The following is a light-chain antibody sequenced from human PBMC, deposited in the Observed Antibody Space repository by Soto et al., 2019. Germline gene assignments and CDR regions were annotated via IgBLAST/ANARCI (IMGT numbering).Light chain of an antibody. CDR1: QHIRTY. CDR3: QQSFDFPWT. Sequence: DVQMTQSPSSLSASVVDRVTFTCRASQHIRTYLNWYQRKPGRAPDLLIYSASNLKSGVPSRFSGSGSGTAFTLTISSLQPEDFATYFCQQSFDFPWTFGQGTKVEIK. J-gene: IGKJ1*01. CDR2: SAS. V-gene: IGKV1-39*01.